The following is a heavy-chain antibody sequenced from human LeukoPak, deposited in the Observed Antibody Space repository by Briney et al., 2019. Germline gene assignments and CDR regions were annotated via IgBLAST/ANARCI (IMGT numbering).Heavy chain of an antibody. J-gene: IGHJ4*02. CDR1: GFAFSGYA. V-gene: IGHV3-23*01. Sequence: PGGSLRLSCTVSGFAFSGYAMSWVRQAPGKGPEWVSSIGARGDVTYSADSVKGRFTISRDSSKRTLFLQMNSLRAEDTAVYYCAKVHYTASFPGSFPGRNYFDSWGQGSLVTVSP. CDR2: IGARGDVT. CDR3: AKVHYTASFPGSFPGRNYFDS. D-gene: IGHD1-26*01.